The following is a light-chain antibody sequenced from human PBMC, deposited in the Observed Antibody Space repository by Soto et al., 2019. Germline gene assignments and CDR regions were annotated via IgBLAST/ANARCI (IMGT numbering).Light chain of an antibody. V-gene: IGLV2-23*02. CDR2: EVS. CDR3: CSYACSSTL. J-gene: IGLJ2*01. CDR1: SSDVGSYNL. Sequence: QSALTQPASVSGSPGQSITISCTGTSSDVGSYNLVSWYQQHPGKAPKLMIYEVSKRPSGVSNRFSGSKSGNTASLTISGLQAEDEADYYCCSYACSSTLFGGGTKVTV.